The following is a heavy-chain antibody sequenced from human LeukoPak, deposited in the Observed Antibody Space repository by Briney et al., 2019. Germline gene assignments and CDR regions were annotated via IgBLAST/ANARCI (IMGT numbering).Heavy chain of an antibody. CDR2: ISFDASNK. Sequence: GGSLRLSCAASRFTFTTYGMHWIRQAPGKGLEWLAVISFDASNKYYADSVKGRFTISRDNSKDTLYLQMNSLRAEDTAVYYCAKSRGRDHYYYYGMDVWGQGTTVTVSS. J-gene: IGHJ6*02. CDR3: AKSRGRDHYYYYGMDV. V-gene: IGHV3-30*18. D-gene: IGHD1-26*01. CDR1: RFTFTTYG.